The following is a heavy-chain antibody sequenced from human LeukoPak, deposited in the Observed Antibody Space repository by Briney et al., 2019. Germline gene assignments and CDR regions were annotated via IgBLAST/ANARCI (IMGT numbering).Heavy chain of an antibody. CDR3: TRTNYGDYNWFDP. J-gene: IGHJ5*02. D-gene: IGHD4-17*01. CDR2: IYYSGST. Sequence: SETLSLTCTVSGGSISSYYWSWIRQPPGKGLEWIGYIYYSGSTNYNPSLKSRVTISVDTSKNQFSLKLSSVTAADTAIYYCTRTNYGDYNWFDPWGQGTLVTVSS. CDR1: GGSISSYY. V-gene: IGHV4-59*01.